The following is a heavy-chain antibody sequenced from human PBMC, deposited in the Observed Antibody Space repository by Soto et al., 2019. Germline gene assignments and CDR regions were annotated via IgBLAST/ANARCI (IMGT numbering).Heavy chain of an antibody. CDR3: ARDSGPWGSAYCSGGSCLGPDAFDI. J-gene: IGHJ3*02. V-gene: IGHV1-8*01. CDR1: GYTFTSYD. CDR2: MNPNSGNT. D-gene: IGHD2-15*01. Sequence: ASVKVSCKASGYTFTSYDINWVRQATGQGLEWMGWMNPNSGNTGYAQKFQGRVTITRDTSASTAYMELSSLRSEDTAVYYCARDSGPWGSAYCSGGSCLGPDAFDIWGQGTMVTVSS.